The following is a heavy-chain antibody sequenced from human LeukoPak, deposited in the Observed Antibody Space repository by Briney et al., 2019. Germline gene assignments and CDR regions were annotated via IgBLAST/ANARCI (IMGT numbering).Heavy chain of an antibody. Sequence: PGGSLRLSCAASGFTFSSYWMSWVRQAPGKGLEWVANIKEDGSEKNYVDSVKGRFTISRDNAKNSLYLQMDGLRVEDTAVYYCARSRYDDYWGQGTLVTVSS. J-gene: IGHJ4*02. D-gene: IGHD2-15*01. CDR1: GFTFSSYW. CDR3: ARSRYDDY. V-gene: IGHV3-7*01. CDR2: IKEDGSEK.